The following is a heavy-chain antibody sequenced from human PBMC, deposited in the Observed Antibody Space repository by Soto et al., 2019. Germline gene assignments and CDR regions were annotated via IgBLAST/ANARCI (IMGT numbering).Heavy chain of an antibody. CDR3: ARKSLAAVGNWFDP. CDR2: IYYSGST. D-gene: IGHD6-13*01. Sequence: LSLTCTVSGGSISNNNYCWGWIRQPPGQGLQWIGSIYYSGSTYYNPSLKSRVTISVDTSRDQFSLKLSSVTAADTAVYYCARKSLAAVGNWFDPWGQGTLVTVSS. V-gene: IGHV4-39*01. J-gene: IGHJ5*02. CDR1: GGSISNNNYC.